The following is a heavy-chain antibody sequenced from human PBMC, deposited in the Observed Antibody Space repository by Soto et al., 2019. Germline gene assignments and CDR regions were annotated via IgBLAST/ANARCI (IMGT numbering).Heavy chain of an antibody. CDR1: GGSISSVGYY. J-gene: IGHJ5*02. CDR3: ARDNLSDGNWFDP. Sequence: SETLSLTCTVSGGSISSVGYYWSWIRQHPGKGLEWIGYIYYGGSTYYNPSLKSRVTISVDTSKNQFSLKLNSVTAADTALYYCARDNLSDGNWFDPWGQGTLVTVSS. V-gene: IGHV4-31*03. CDR2: IYYGGST.